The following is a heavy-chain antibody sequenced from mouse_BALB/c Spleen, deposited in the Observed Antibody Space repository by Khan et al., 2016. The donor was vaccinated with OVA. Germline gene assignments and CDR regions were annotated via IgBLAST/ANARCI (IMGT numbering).Heavy chain of an antibody. Sequence: EVQLQESGPELVKPGASVKMSCKASGYTFIDYVIHWVKQKPGQGLEWIGYIYPYNDDTESTEKFKGKATLTLDKSSTTAYMDLSSLTSAASAVYYCARSDTDYYTVDYWGQGTSVTVSP. CDR3: ARSDTDYYTVDY. CDR1: GYTFIDYV. D-gene: IGHD1-1*01. J-gene: IGHJ4*01. CDR2: IYPYNDDT. V-gene: IGHV1S136*01.